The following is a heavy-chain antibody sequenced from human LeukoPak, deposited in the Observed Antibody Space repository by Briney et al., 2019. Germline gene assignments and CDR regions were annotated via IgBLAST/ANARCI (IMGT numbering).Heavy chain of an antibody. Sequence: ASVKVSCKASGYTFTNYGISWVRQAPGQGLEWMGWISAYNGNTNYAQKLQGRVTMTTDTSTNTAYMGLRSLRSDDTAVYYCARDLLGVTPGYWGQGTLVTVSS. J-gene: IGHJ4*02. V-gene: IGHV1-18*01. CDR1: GYTFTNYG. CDR3: ARDLLGVTPGY. D-gene: IGHD2-21*02. CDR2: ISAYNGNT.